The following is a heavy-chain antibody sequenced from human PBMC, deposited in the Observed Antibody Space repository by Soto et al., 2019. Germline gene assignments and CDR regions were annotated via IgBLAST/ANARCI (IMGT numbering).Heavy chain of an antibody. Sequence: GGSLRLSCAASGFTSSIYSMNWVRQAPGKGLEWVSSISSSSSYIYYADSVKGRFTISRDNAKNSLYLQMNSLRAEDTAVYYCARALTITESYGQPWGQGTLVTVSS. D-gene: IGHD1-26*01. J-gene: IGHJ5*02. CDR1: GFTSSIYS. CDR2: ISSSSSYI. CDR3: ARALTITESYGQP. V-gene: IGHV3-21*01.